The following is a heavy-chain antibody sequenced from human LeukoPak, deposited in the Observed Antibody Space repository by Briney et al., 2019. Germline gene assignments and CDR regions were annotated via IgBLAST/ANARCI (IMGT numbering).Heavy chain of an antibody. Sequence: PSETLSLTCTVSGGSISSGGYYWSWIRQHPGKGLGWIGYIYYSGSTYYNPSLKSRVTISVDTSKNQFSLKLSSVTAADTAVYYCARDLTGDTGFDPWGQGTLVTVSS. CDR3: ARDLTGDTGFDP. V-gene: IGHV4-61*08. CDR1: GGSISSGGYY. CDR2: IYYSGST. D-gene: IGHD7-27*01. J-gene: IGHJ5*02.